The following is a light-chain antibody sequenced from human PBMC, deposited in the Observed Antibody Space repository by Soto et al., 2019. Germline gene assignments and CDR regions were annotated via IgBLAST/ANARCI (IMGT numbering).Light chain of an antibody. CDR1: SSDVGSYNL. Sequence: QSVLTQPASVSGSPGQSITISCTGTSSDVGSYNLVSWYQQHPGKAPKLMIYEGSKRPSGVSNRFSGSKSGNTASLTISGFEFGAEADYSCCAYRACSPYV. CDR3: CAYRACSPYV. J-gene: IGLJ6*01. V-gene: IGLV2-23*01. CDR2: EGS.